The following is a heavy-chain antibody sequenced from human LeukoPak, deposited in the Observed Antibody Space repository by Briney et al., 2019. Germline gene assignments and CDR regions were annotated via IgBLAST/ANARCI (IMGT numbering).Heavy chain of an antibody. CDR1: GFTFNDYT. J-gene: IGHJ4*02. V-gene: IGHV3-21*04. D-gene: IGHD6-19*01. CDR2: ISSSSTYI. Sequence: GGSLRLSCAASGFTFNDYTMNWVRQAPGKGLEWVSSISSSSTYIFYADSLKGRFTISRDNAENSLYLQMNSLRAEDTALYYCAKGLSIAVTGTSWVLDYWGQGTLVTVSS. CDR3: AKGLSIAVTGTSWVLDY.